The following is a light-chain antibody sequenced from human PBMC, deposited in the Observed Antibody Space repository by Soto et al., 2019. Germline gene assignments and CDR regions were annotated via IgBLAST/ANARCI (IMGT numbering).Light chain of an antibody. Sequence: QSALTQPASVSGSPGQSITISCTGTSSDVGGYNYVSWYQQHPGKAPKLMIDDVSNRPSGVSNRFSGSKSGNTASLTISGLQAEDEADYYCSSYTSSSTAVVFGGGTKLTVL. CDR2: DVS. CDR3: SSYTSSSTAVV. J-gene: IGLJ2*01. CDR1: SSDVGGYNY. V-gene: IGLV2-14*01.